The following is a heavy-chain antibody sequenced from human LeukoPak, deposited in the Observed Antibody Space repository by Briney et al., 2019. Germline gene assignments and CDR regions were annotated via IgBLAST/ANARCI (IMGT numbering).Heavy chain of an antibody. CDR3: ARGRQDVTMIVVVMTAVSYYLDV. CDR2: MNPSGST. J-gene: IGHJ6*03. V-gene: IGHV4-34*01. Sequence: SETLSLTCAVYGGSFSGYYWTWIRQTPEKGLEWIGEMNPSGSTNYNPSLKSRVTISVDTSKNQFSLELSSVTAADTAIYYCARGRQDVTMIVVVMTAVSYYLDVWGKGTTVTVS. CDR1: GGSFSGYY. D-gene: IGHD3-22*01.